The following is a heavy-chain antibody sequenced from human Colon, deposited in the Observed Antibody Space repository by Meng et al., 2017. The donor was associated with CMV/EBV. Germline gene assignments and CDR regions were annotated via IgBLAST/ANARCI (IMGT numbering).Heavy chain of an antibody. CDR2: TCYNGDS. CDR3: ALRGSAAGTFQH. V-gene: IGHV4-59*01. Sequence: VQLQDPGPGPVKPSQTLSITCTVSGGSISSYCFSWIRQAPEKGLEWIGYTCYNGDSNYNPPLKSRVTISVDTSKNQFSLKLSSVTAADTAMYYCALRGSAAGTFQHWGQGTLVTVSS. D-gene: IGHD6-13*01. CDR1: GGSISSYC. J-gene: IGHJ1*01.